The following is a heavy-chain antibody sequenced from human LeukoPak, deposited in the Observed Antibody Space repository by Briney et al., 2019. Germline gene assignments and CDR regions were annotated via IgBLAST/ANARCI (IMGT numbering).Heavy chain of an antibody. CDR2: ISGSGTGT. V-gene: IGHV3-23*01. D-gene: IGHD3-10*01. Sequence: GGSLRLSCAASGFTFSSYAMSWVRQAPGKGLGWISAISGSGTGTYYADSVKGRFTISRDNAKNTVYLQMNSLRAEDTAVYYCAKDRPASHGSGSFGDYWGQGTLVAVST. J-gene: IGHJ4*02. CDR3: AKDRPASHGSGSFGDY. CDR1: GFTFSSYA.